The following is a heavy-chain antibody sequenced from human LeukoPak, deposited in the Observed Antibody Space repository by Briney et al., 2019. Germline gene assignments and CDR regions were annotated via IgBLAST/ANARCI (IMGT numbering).Heavy chain of an antibody. V-gene: IGHV4-38-2*02. CDR3: ARLNYYYYYMDV. Sequence: SETLSLTCTVSGYSISSGYYWGWIRQSPGKGLEWIGNVYHTGNTYYNPSLKSRVTISVDTSKNQFFLKLSSVTAADTAVYYCARLNYYYYYMDVWGKGTTVTISS. CDR2: VYHTGNT. CDR1: GYSISSGYY. J-gene: IGHJ6*03.